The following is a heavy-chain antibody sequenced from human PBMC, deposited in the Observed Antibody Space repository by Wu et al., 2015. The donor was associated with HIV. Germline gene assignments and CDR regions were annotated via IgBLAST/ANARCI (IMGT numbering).Heavy chain of an antibody. CDR2: INPKSGGT. CDR3: AREPSYNSSWDNHFDP. Sequence: QVQLVQSGPQVRKPGASVTVSCETSGYFFSDYYIHWVRQAPGRGLVWMGSINPKSGGTDYARTFQGRIIMTRGISFNTAYLELKRLRSDDTAIYFCAREPSYNSSWDNHFDPWGQGTLVTVSS. CDR1: GYFFSDYY. D-gene: IGHD1-1*01. J-gene: IGHJ5*02. V-gene: IGHV1-2*02.